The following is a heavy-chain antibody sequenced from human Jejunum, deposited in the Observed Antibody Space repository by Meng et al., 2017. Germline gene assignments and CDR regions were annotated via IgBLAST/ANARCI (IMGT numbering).Heavy chain of an antibody. CDR3: ARANNRWGHVDS. J-gene: IGHJ4*02. CDR1: GGSISSSYHY. V-gene: IGHV4-31*03. CDR2: TFNSDTT. D-gene: IGHD2-21*02. Sequence: SETLSLTCTVSGGSISSSYHYWSWIRQHPKKGLEWIVYTFNSDTTYYNPSLKSRPTISSDTSTKQFSLKLSSMAAANTAVYYCARANNRWGHVDSWGQGTLVTVSS.